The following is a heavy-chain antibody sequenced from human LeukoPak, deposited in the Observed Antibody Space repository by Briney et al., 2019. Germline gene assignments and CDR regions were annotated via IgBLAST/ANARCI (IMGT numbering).Heavy chain of an antibody. CDR2: FDPEDGET. CDR3: ATDPQDAFDI. V-gene: IGHV1-24*01. J-gene: IGHJ3*02. Sequence: GASVKVSCKVSGYTLTELSMHWVRQSRGKGLEWMGGFDPEDGETIYAQKFQGRVTMTEDTSSDTAYMELSSLRSEDTAVYYCATDPQDAFDIWGQGTMVTVSS. CDR1: GYTLTELS.